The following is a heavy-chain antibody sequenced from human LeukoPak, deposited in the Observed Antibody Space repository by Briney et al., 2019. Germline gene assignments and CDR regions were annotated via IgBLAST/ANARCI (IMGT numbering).Heavy chain of an antibody. CDR3: AKDRAYSFDY. Sequence: GGSLRLSCAASGFTFSTYAMSWVRQAPGKGLEWVSATSASGGSTYYADSVKGRFTISRDNSKNTLCLQMNSLRAEDTAVYYCAKDRAYSFDYWGQGTLVTVSS. J-gene: IGHJ4*02. D-gene: IGHD1-26*01. V-gene: IGHV3-23*01. CDR1: GFTFSTYA. CDR2: TSASGGST.